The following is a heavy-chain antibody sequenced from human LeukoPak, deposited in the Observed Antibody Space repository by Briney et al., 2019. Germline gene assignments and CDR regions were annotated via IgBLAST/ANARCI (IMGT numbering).Heavy chain of an antibody. Sequence: PGGSLRLSCAVSGCMLSDYNMNWVRQAPGKGLEWVASISSRSRYIYYADSVRGRFTVSRDNAKNSLYLQMNSLRGEDAAVYYCARGRPRKRLWDDYYYSFMDVWGKGTTVTVSS. CDR2: ISSRSRYI. CDR3: ARGRPRKRLWDDYYYSFMDV. J-gene: IGHJ6*03. D-gene: IGHD1-26*01. CDR1: GCMLSDYN. V-gene: IGHV3-21*01.